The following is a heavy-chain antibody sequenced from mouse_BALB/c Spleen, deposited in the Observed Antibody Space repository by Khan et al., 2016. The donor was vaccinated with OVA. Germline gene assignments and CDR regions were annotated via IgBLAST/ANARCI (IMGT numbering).Heavy chain of an antibody. V-gene: IGHV1S56*01. CDR1: GYAFTTYY. D-gene: IGHD2-4*01. CDR2: IYPGNVNT. J-gene: IGHJ4*01. Sequence: VQLQESDPELVKPGASMRISCKASGYAFTTYYIHWVRQRPGQGLEWIGWIYPGNVNTKYHEKFKGKATLTADKSSNTVYMQLISLTSEDSAVYFCARDDYFVGDAMDYWGQGTSVTVSS. CDR3: ARDDYFVGDAMDY.